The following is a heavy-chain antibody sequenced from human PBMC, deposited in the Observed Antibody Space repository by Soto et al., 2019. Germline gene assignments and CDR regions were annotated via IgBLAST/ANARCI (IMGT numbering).Heavy chain of an antibody. V-gene: IGHV4-4*07. D-gene: IGHD2-8*01. CDR3: ARDGVGRHVMYF. CDR1: GASVTSYY. CDR2: IYSSGNT. J-gene: IGHJ1*01. Sequence: PSETLSRTCTVSGASVTSYYWSWIRQPAGKGLDWIGRIYSSGNTDYKPSLKSRVTLSLDKSQNQVSLKLSSVTAADSGTYYCARDGVGRHVMYFCGQGTTVTVSS.